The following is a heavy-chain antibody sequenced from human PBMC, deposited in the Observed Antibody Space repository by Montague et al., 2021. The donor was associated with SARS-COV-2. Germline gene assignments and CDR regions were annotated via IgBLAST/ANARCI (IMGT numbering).Heavy chain of an antibody. J-gene: IGHJ4*02. V-gene: IGHV4-59*02. Sequence: SETLSLTCTVSGDSVSNDFWTWIRQPQGTGLEWIGYVYYSRSSSYNPSLRGRVSIAVDTSKNQFPLSLSTVTAADTAIYYCVRDPAPSGSGTFYDYWGQGTLVAVSS. CDR3: VRDPAPSGSGTFYDY. CDR1: GDSVSNDF. CDR2: VYYSRSS. D-gene: IGHD1-26*01.